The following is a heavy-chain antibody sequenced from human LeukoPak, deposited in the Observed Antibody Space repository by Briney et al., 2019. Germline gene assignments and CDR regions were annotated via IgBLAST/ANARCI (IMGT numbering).Heavy chain of an antibody. J-gene: IGHJ4*02. CDR2: INHSGST. CDR3: ARSGYSYGFFPFDY. D-gene: IGHD5-18*01. Sequence: GEINHSGSTNYNPSLKSRVTISVDTSKNQFSLKLSSVTAADTAVYYCARSGYSYGFFPFDYWGQGTLVTVSS. V-gene: IGHV4-34*01.